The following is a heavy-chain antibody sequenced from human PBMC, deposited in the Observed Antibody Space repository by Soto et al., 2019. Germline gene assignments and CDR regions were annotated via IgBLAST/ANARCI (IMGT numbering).Heavy chain of an antibody. J-gene: IGHJ5*02. CDR3: ARDPVVVVAATPASWFDP. Sequence: SQTLSLTCAISGDSVSSNSAAWNWIRQSPSRGLEWLGRTYYRSKWYNDYAVSVKSRITINPDTSKNQFSLQLNSVTPEDTAVYYCARDPVVVVAATPASWFDPWGQGTLVTVSS. CDR1: GDSVSSNSAA. V-gene: IGHV6-1*01. CDR2: TYYRSKWYN. D-gene: IGHD2-15*01.